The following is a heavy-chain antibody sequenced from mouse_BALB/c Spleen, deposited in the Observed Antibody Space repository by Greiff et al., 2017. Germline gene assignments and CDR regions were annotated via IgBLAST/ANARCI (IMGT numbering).Heavy chain of an antibody. J-gene: IGHJ2*01. CDR3: ARKDYGNYDFDY. Sequence: EVQLQESGPELMKPGASVKISCKASGYSFTSYYMHWVKQSHGKSLEWIGYIDPFNGGTSYNQKFKGKATLTVDKSSSTAYMHLSSLTSEDSAVYYCARKDYGNYDFDYWGQGTTLTVSS. CDR2: IDPFNGGT. CDR1: GYSFTSYY. D-gene: IGHD2-1*01. V-gene: IGHV1S135*01.